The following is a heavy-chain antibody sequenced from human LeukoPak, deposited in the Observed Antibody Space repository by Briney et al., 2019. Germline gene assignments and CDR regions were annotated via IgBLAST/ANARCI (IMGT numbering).Heavy chain of an antibody. Sequence: GGSLRLSCAASGFTFSSYWMHWVRQAPGKGLVWVSRINSDGSSTTYADSVKGRFTISRDNAKNTLYLQMNSLRAEDTAVYYCARGYCSGGSCYTYYYYMDVWGKGTTVTISS. CDR1: GFTFSSYW. J-gene: IGHJ6*03. D-gene: IGHD2-15*01. V-gene: IGHV3-74*03. CDR2: INSDGSST. CDR3: ARGYCSGGSCYTYYYYMDV.